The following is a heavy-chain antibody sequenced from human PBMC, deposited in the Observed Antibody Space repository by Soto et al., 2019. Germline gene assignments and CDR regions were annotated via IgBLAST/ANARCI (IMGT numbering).Heavy chain of an antibody. J-gene: IGHJ4*02. CDR1: GFALSDYW. Sequence: EVQLVESGGDLVQPGGSLRLSCAASGFALSDYWMSWVRQAPGKGLEGVANIKQDGSEKYYVDSVKGRFTSSRDNAKNSLYLQMNSLRVEDTAVYYCSRAASVDAYWGQGTRVNVSS. CDR2: IKQDGSEK. CDR3: SRAASVDAY. D-gene: IGHD5-12*01. V-gene: IGHV3-7*01.